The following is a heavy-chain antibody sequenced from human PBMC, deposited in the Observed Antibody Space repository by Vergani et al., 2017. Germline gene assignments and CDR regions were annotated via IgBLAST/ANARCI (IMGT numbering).Heavy chain of an antibody. V-gene: IGHV3-53*01. CDR1: GFTVSSIY. Sequence: EVQLVESGGGLIQPGGSVRLSCAASGFTVSSIYMSWVRQAPGKGLEWVSVIYSGGSTYYADSVKGRFTISRDNSKNTLYLQMNSLRAEDTAVYYCARASQDDFWSGYYFDYWGQGTLVTVSS. CDR2: IYSGGST. D-gene: IGHD3-3*01. CDR3: ARASQDDFWSGYYFDY. J-gene: IGHJ4*02.